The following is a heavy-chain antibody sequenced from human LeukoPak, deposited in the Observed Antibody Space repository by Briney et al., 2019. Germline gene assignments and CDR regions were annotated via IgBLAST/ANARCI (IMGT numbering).Heavy chain of an antibody. V-gene: IGHV3-74*01. J-gene: IGHJ4*02. CDR2: ISTDGSST. CDR1: GFTFSSSW. D-gene: IGHD6-13*01. CDR3: ASISRTQGTEY. Sequence: PGGSLRLSCAASGFTFSSSWMHWVRHAPGKGLVWVSRISTDGSSTHYADSVKGRFTISRDNAKNTLYLQMNSLRAEDTAVYYCASISRTQGTEYWGQGTLVTVSS.